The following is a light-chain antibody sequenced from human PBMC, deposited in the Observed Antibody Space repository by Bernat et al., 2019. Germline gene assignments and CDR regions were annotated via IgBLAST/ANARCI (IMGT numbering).Light chain of an antibody. V-gene: IGLV2-14*03. Sequence: QSALTQPASVSGSPGHSITIPCSGTSSDVGGYNYVLWSPQHTGKAPKLMINDVSNRPPGISNRFSGSKSGNTASLTISGLLAEDEADYCCSSYTGSSTLVFGGGTKLTVL. J-gene: IGLJ3*02. CDR1: SSDVGGYNY. CDR3: SSYTGSSTLV. CDR2: DVS.